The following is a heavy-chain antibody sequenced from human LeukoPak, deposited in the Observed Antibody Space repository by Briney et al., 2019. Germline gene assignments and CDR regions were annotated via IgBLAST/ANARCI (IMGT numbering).Heavy chain of an antibody. CDR3: ARDLSSCGWCDY. V-gene: IGHV1-18*01. J-gene: IGHJ4*02. CDR2: ISAYNGNT. Sequence: ASVKVSCKASGYTFTSYGISWVREAPGQGLEWMGWISAYNGNTNYAQKLQGRVTMTTDTSTSTAYMELRSLRSDDTAVYYCARDLSSCGWCDYWGQGTLVTVSS. CDR1: GYTFTSYG. D-gene: IGHD6-19*01.